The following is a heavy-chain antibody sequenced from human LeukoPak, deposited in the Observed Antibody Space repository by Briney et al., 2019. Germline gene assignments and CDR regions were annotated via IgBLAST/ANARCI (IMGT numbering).Heavy chain of an antibody. CDR2: ITSSGSTT. CDR1: GLSFSEYY. D-gene: IGHD4-17*01. J-gene: IGHJ6*03. V-gene: IGHV3-11*04. CDR3: AREDYEAYQYYMDV. Sequence: PGGALRLSCAASGLSFSEYYMSWIRQAPGRGVEWVAYITSSGSTTYSADSVKGRFTIFRDNAKNSLFLQMNNLRAEDRAVYYCAREDYEAYQYYMDVWGKATTVTVSS.